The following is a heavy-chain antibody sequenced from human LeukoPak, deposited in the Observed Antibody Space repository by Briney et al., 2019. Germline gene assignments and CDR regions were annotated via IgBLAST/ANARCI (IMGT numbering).Heavy chain of an antibody. CDR1: GYTFTGYY. V-gene: IGHV1-2*02. CDR3: ARAVGYDYVWGSYRLDPVTYYFDY. CDR2: INPNSGGT. J-gene: IGHJ4*02. D-gene: IGHD3-16*02. Sequence: ASVKVSCKASGYTFTGYYMHWVRQAPGQGLEWMGWINPNSGGTNYAQKLQGRVTMTTDTSTSTAYMELRSLRSDDTAVYYCARAVGYDYVWGSYRLDPVTYYFDYWGQGTLVTVSS.